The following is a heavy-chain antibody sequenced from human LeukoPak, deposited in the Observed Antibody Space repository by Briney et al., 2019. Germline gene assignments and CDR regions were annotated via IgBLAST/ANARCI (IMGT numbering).Heavy chain of an antibody. CDR1: GYTLTELS. J-gene: IGHJ3*02. CDR2: FDPEDGET. V-gene: IGHV1-24*01. CDR3: ARDLGEDSYPPPLAFDI. Sequence: ASVKVSCKVSGYTLTELSMHWVRQAPGKGLEWMGGFDPEDGETIYAQKFQGRVTMTEDTSTDTAYMELSSLRSEDTAVYYCARDLGEDSYPPPLAFDIWGQGTMVTVSS. D-gene: IGHD5-18*01.